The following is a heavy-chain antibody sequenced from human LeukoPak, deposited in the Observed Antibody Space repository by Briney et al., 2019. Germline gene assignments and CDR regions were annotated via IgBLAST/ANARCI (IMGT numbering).Heavy chain of an antibody. Sequence: SETLSLTCAVYGGSFSGYYWSWIRQPPGKGLEWIGEINHSGSTNYNPSLKSRVTISVDTSKNQFSLKLSSVTAADTAVYYCARGRPAYGSGGYYFDYWGQGTLVTVSS. CDR2: INHSGST. D-gene: IGHD3-10*01. J-gene: IGHJ4*02. CDR3: ARGRPAYGSGGYYFDY. V-gene: IGHV4-34*01. CDR1: GGSFSGYY.